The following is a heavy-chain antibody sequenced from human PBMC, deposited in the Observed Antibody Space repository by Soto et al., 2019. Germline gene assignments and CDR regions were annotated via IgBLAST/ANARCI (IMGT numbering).Heavy chain of an antibody. J-gene: IGHJ3*01. CDR3: EGRDDPFHV. V-gene: IGHV3-33*01. CDR1: GLTFSNYG. Sequence: QVQLVESGGGVVQPERSLRLSCAATGLTFSNYGIHWVRQAPGRGLEWVAVIWHDGSQKYSADSVRGRFTISRDNSKNTVYLQMNSLRVEDTAVYYCEGRDDPFHVWGQGTMVTVSS. CDR2: IWHDGSQK.